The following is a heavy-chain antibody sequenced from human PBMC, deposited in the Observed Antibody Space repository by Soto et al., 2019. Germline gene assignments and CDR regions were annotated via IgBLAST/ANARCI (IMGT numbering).Heavy chain of an antibody. Sequence: SETLSLTCTVSGDSITSGNHYWSWIRQHPGKGLEWIGYIYYSGSNLYNPSLESRVTITVDTFRNQFSLKLSSVTAADMAVYYCARLYTYGYYYFDYWGLGTLVTVSS. CDR1: GDSITSGNHY. V-gene: IGHV4-31*03. J-gene: IGHJ4*02. D-gene: IGHD5-18*01. CDR3: ARLYTYGYYYFDY. CDR2: IYYSGSN.